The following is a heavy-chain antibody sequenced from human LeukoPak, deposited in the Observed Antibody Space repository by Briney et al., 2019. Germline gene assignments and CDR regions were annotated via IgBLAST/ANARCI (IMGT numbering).Heavy chain of an antibody. CDR1: GFTFSTYG. Sequence: GGSLRLSCAASGFTFSTYGMSWVRQAPGRGLEWVSGISGSGGSRFYTDSVKGRFTISRDNSKNTLYLQMNNLRAEDTAVYFCAKDRPTYYYGSGSFAHFDYWGQGTLVTVSS. CDR3: AKDRPTYYYGSGSFAHFDY. V-gene: IGHV3-23*01. CDR2: ISGSGGSR. D-gene: IGHD3-10*01. J-gene: IGHJ4*02.